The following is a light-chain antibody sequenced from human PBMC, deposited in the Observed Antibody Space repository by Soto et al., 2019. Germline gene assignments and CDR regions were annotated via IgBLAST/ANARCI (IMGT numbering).Light chain of an antibody. CDR1: SSNIGSET. Sequence: QAVLTQPPSASGTPGQRVTISCSGYSSNIGSETVNWYQQLPGTAPKLLIYSDNRRPSGVPDRFSGSKSGTSASLAISGLQSEDEVDYYCAAWDDSLNGGVFGTGTKLTVL. CDR3: AAWDDSLNGGV. V-gene: IGLV1-44*01. CDR2: SDN. J-gene: IGLJ1*01.